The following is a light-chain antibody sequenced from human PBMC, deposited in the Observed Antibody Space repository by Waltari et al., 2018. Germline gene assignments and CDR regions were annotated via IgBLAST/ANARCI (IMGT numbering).Light chain of an antibody. J-gene: IGKJ1*01. CDR2: DAS. CDR3: QHYGISPRT. Sequence: EIVLTQSPDTLSLSPGDRATVPCRASQSVSKYYLAWYQQKPGQSPRLLIYDASTRAAGIPDRFSGSGSGTDFTLTISGLEPQDIAVYYCQHYGISPRTFGQGTKVEMK. CDR1: QSVSKYY. V-gene: IGKV3-20*01.